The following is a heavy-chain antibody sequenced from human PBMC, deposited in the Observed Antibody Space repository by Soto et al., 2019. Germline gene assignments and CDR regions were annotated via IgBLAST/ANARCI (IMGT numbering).Heavy chain of an antibody. CDR2: ISPYNGDT. D-gene: IGHD7-27*01. J-gene: IGHJ3*02. Sequence: GASVKVSCKASGYTFTSYGISWVRRAPGQGLEWVGWISPYNGDTNYAQKLQGRVTMTTDTSTSTAYMELRSLSSDDTAVYYCARDPPNWGYPRAIVFDIWGQGTMVTVSS. V-gene: IGHV1-18*01. CDR3: ARDPPNWGYPRAIVFDI. CDR1: GYTFTSYG.